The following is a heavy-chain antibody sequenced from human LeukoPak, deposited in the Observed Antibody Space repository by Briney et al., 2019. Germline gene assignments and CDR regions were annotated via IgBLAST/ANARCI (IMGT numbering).Heavy chain of an antibody. D-gene: IGHD3-22*01. Sequence: GGSLRLSCAASGFTFSSYAMSWVRQAPGKGLEWVSAISGSGGSTYYADSVKGRFTISRDNSKNTLYLQMNSLRAEDTAVYYCAKGYYDSSGYYLPVDYWGQGTLVTVSS. CDR3: AKGYYDSSGYYLPVDY. V-gene: IGHV3-23*01. J-gene: IGHJ4*02. CDR1: GFTFSSYA. CDR2: ISGSGGST.